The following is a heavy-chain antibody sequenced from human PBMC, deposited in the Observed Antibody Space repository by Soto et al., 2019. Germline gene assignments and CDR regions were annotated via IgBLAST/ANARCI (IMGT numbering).Heavy chain of an antibody. V-gene: IGHV4-39*01. CDR1: GGSISSSSYY. J-gene: IGHJ6*02. CDR3: AGIVVVPAATTGGDYYYYGMDV. D-gene: IGHD2-2*01. Sequence: LSLTCTVSGGSISSSSYYWGWIRQPPGKGLEWIGSIYCSGSTYYNPSLKSRVTISVETSKNQFSLKLSSVTAADTAVYYCAGIVVVPAATTGGDYYYYGMDVWGQGTTVTVSS. CDR2: IYCSGST.